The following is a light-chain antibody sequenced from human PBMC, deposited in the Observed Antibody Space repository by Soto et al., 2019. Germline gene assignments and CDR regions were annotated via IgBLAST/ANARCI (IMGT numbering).Light chain of an antibody. CDR2: GAS. CDR3: KQYGSSPLT. Sequence: LTQSPSSLSASVGDRVTITCRASQSVSSSYLAWYQQKPGQAPRLLIYGASSRATGIPDRFSGSGSGTDFTLTISRLGPEDFAVYYCKQYGSSPLTFGGGTKVEIK. J-gene: IGKJ4*01. V-gene: IGKV3-20*01. CDR1: QSVSSSY.